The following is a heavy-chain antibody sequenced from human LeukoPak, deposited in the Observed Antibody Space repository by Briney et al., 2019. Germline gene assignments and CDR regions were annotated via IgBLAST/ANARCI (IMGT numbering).Heavy chain of an antibody. Sequence: PGGSLRLSCAASGFSFSTSPMIWVRQAPGKGLEWVSSISSPGTHTHYADSLKGRFTISRDNAKSSLYLQMNSLRAEDTAIYYCARPYGDYWGQGTLVTVSP. CDR2: ISSPGTHT. V-gene: IGHV3-21*01. CDR1: GFSFSTSP. CDR3: ARPYGDY. D-gene: IGHD4-17*01. J-gene: IGHJ4*02.